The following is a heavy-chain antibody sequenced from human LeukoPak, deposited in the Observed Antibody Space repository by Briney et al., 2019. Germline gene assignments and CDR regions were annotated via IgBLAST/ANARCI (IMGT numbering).Heavy chain of an antibody. CDR3: ARDEYSSGWKEGYCFDY. V-gene: IGHV3-48*03. Sequence: GGSLRLSCAASGFTFSSYEMNWVREAPQEGLEWVSYISSSGSTIYYADSVKVRFTISRDNAKNSLYLQMNSLRAEDTAVYYCARDEYSSGWKEGYCFDYWGQGTLVTVSS. J-gene: IGHJ4*02. CDR2: ISSSGSTI. CDR1: GFTFSSYE. D-gene: IGHD6-19*01.